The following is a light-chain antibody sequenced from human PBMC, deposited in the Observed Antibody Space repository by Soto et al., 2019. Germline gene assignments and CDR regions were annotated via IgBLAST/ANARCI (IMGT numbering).Light chain of an antibody. J-gene: IGLJ1*01. Sequence: QSALTQPASVSGSRGQSITISCTGTSSDVGSYDLVSWYQDLPGKAPKLIIYEGSKRPSGVSNRFSASKSGNTASLTISGLQAEDEADYFCCSYAGPRTYVFGSGTKVTVL. CDR2: EGS. CDR3: CSYAGPRTYV. CDR1: SSDVGSYDL. V-gene: IGLV2-23*01.